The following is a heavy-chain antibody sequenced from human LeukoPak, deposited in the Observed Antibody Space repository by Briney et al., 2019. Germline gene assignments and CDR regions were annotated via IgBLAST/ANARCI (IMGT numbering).Heavy chain of an antibody. CDR3: TKDPNGDYIGAFDP. CDR1: GFTFSSFA. CDR2: ITGSDGRT. Sequence: PGGSLRLSCAASGFTFSSFAMTWVRQAPGKGLEWVSSITGSDGRTYTTDSVKGRFTISRDNSQNTLYLQMNSLRAEDTAVYYCTKDPNGDYIGAFDPWGQGTLVTVSS. V-gene: IGHV3-23*01. D-gene: IGHD4-17*01. J-gene: IGHJ5*02.